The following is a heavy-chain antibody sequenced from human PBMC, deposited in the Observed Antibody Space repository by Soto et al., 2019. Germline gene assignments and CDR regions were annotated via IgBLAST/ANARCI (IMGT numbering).Heavy chain of an antibody. Sequence: ASVQVSCKASGYTFTSYGISWVRQAPGQGLEWMGWISAYNGNTNYAQNFQGRVAMTTDTSTSTAYMDLRSLRSDDTAVYYCARDPPYFGSAGSYDDEVYYGGQ. V-gene: IGHV1-18*01. J-gene: IGHJ4*01. D-gene: IGHD3-10*01. CDR3: ARDPPYFGSAGSYDDEVYY. CDR1: GYTFTSYG. CDR2: ISAYNGNT.